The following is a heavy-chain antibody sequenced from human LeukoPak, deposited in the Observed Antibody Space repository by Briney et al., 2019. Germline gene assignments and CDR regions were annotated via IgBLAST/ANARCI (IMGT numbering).Heavy chain of an antibody. CDR3: ARDAIPGRWYFDL. CDR2: INPSGGST. CDR1: GYTLTELS. Sequence: ASVKVSCKVSGYTLTELSMHWVRQAPGQGLEWMGIINPSGGSTSYAQKFQGRVTMTRDTSTSTVYMELSSLRSEDTAVYYCARDAIPGRWYFDLWGRGTLVTVSS. V-gene: IGHV1-46*01. D-gene: IGHD2-2*02. J-gene: IGHJ2*01.